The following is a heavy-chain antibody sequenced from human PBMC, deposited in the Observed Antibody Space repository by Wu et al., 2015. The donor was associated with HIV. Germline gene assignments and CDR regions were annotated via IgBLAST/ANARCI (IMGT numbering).Heavy chain of an antibody. CDR1: GYTFTSYA. J-gene: IGHJ3*02. V-gene: IGHV1-2*02. CDR2: INPTGAT. CDR3: MRGARGMPKGAFDI. D-gene: IGHD3-16*01. Sequence: QVQMVQSGAEVKKPGASVKVSCKASGYTFTSYAITWVRQAPGQGLEWMACINPTGATKYAQMFQDRVTVTRDTSSTTLDVSSLTSDDTAVYYCMRGARGMPKGAFDIWGQGTLVTVSS.